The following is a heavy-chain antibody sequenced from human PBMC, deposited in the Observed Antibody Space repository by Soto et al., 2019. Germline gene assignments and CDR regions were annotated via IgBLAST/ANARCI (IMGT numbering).Heavy chain of an antibody. V-gene: IGHV6-1*01. D-gene: IGHD6-6*01. J-gene: IGHJ6*02. CDR1: GDSVSSNSAA. CDR2: TYYRSKWYN. Sequence: SQTLSLTCAISGDSVSSNSAAWNWIRQSPSRGPEWLGRTYYRSKWYNDYAVSVKSRITINPDTSKNQFSLQLNSVTPEDTAVYYCAREFANSSSGYYYYGMDVWGQGTTVTVS. CDR3: AREFANSSSGYYYYGMDV.